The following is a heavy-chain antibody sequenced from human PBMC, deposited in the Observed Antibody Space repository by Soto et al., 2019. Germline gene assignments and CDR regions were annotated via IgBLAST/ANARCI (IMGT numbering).Heavy chain of an antibody. J-gene: IGHJ3*02. CDR2: IYYSGST. V-gene: IGHV4-39*01. CDR3: ARQAAYYYDSSGYYLGIGDAFDI. D-gene: IGHD3-22*01. Sequence: SETLSLTCTVSGGSISSYYWGWIRQPPGKGLEWIGSIYYSGSTYYNPSLKSRVTISVDTSKNQFSLKLSSVTAADTAVYYCARQAAYYYDSSGYYLGIGDAFDIWGQGTMVTVSS. CDR1: GGSISSYY.